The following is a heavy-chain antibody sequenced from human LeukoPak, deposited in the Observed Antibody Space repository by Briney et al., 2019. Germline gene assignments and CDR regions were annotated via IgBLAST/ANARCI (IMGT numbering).Heavy chain of an antibody. V-gene: IGHV4-59*12. Sequence: SETLSLTCNVSGGSISSYYWTWIRQPPGKGLEWVGYMYSSGSTDYNPSLKSRVTISLDTSKRQISLKLTSVTAADTAVYYCARDSVGATLPFFDYWGQGTLVTVSS. CDR3: ARDSVGATLPFFDY. CDR1: GGSISSYY. J-gene: IGHJ4*02. CDR2: MYSSGST. D-gene: IGHD1-26*01.